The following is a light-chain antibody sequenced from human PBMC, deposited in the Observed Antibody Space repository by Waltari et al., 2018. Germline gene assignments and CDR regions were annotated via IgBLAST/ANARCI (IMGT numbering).Light chain of an antibody. CDR1: TSNFGTNT. V-gene: IGLV1-44*01. CDR2: ANY. J-gene: IGLJ3*02. Sequence: QSVLTQPPSTSGTPGQRVTISCSGSTSNFGTNTVTWYQLLPRTAPKTVIFANYHRTSGVPNRFSASKSGTSAALVISGLQSEEEAGYFCATWDDSLSGRVFGGGTKVTVL. CDR3: ATWDDSLSGRV.